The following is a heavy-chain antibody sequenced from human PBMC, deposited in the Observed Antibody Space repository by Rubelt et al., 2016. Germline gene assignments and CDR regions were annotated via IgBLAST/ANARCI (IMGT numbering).Heavy chain of an antibody. D-gene: IGHD2-2*01. CDR3: ARKRSVVVPAAVRDRDAFGV. Sequence: KPSETLSLTCTVSGGSISSYYWSWIRQPAGKGLEWIGRIYTSGSTNYNPSLKSRVTMSVDTSKNQFSLKLSSVTAADTAVYYCARKRSVVVPAAVRDRDAFGVWGQGTMVTVSS. CDR2: IYTSGST. J-gene: IGHJ3*01. CDR1: GGSISSYY. V-gene: IGHV4-4*07.